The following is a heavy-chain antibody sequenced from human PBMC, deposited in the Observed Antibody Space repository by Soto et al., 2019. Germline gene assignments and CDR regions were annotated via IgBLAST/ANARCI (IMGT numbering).Heavy chain of an antibody. D-gene: IGHD2-2*01. J-gene: IGHJ4*02. CDR1: GFTFSSYA. CDR2: ISGSGGST. CDR3: AKGYCSSTSCYASVAFDY. Sequence: GGSLRLSCAASGFTFSSYAMSWVRQAPGKGLEWVSAISGSGGSTYYADSVKGRFTISRDNSKNTLYLQMNSLRAEDTAVYYCAKGYCSSTSCYASVAFDYWGQGTLVTVSS. V-gene: IGHV3-23*01.